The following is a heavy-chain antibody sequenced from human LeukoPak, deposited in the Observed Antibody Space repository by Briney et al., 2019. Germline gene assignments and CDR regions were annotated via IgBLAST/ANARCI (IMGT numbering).Heavy chain of an antibody. D-gene: IGHD6-13*01. CDR1: GFTFSSYW. Sequence: GGSLRLSCAASGFTFSSYWMTWVRQAPGKGLEWVANIKQDGSEKYYVDSVKGRFTISRDNAKNSLYLQMNSLRAEDTAVYYCARGGSSGSWYGNFDYWGQGTLVTVSS. CDR3: ARGGSSGSWYGNFDY. CDR2: IKQDGSEK. V-gene: IGHV3-7*01. J-gene: IGHJ4*02.